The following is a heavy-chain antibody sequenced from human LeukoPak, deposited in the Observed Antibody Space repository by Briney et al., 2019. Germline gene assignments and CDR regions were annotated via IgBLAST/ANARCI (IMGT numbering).Heavy chain of an antibody. J-gene: IGHJ4*02. Sequence: SETLSLTCDVSGVSINTCCYYWTWIRQPPGKGLEWIGYKYYSGSTSYNSSLRSRLTISLDSSKNQFSLRLTSVTAADTAVYYCARGRSYGFDFDSWGPGTLVIVSS. CDR2: KYYSGST. V-gene: IGHV4-61*01. CDR1: GVSINTCCYY. CDR3: ARGRSYGFDFDS. D-gene: IGHD5-18*01.